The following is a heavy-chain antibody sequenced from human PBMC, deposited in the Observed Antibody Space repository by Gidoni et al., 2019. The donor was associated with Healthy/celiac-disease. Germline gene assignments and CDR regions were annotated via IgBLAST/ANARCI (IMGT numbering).Heavy chain of an antibody. V-gene: IGHV3-53*02. D-gene: IGHD6-13*01. Sequence: EVQLVETGGGLIQPGGSLRLSCAASGFTASSNYMSWVRQAPGKGLEWVSVIYSGGSTYYADSVKGRFTISRDNSKNTLYLQMNSLRAEDTAVYYCASLRNLAGIAAAGTFDYWGQGTLVTVSS. CDR1: GFTASSNY. CDR3: ASLRNLAGIAAAGTFDY. CDR2: IYSGGST. J-gene: IGHJ4*02.